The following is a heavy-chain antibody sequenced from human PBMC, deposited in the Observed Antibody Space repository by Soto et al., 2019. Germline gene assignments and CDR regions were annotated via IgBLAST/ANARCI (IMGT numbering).Heavy chain of an antibody. Sequence: ESGGGVVQPGRSLRLSCAASGFTFSSYGMHWVRQAPGKGLEWVAVIWYDGSNKYYADSVKGRFTISRDNSKNTLYLQMNSLRAEDTAVYYCARDRVVVAATGYYYYYGMDVWGQGTTVTVSS. CDR2: IWYDGSNK. J-gene: IGHJ6*02. V-gene: IGHV3-33*01. CDR3: ARDRVVVAATGYYYYYGMDV. CDR1: GFTFSSYG. D-gene: IGHD2-15*01.